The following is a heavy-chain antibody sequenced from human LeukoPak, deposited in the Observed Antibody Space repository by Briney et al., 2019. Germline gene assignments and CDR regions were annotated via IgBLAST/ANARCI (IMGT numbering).Heavy chain of an antibody. J-gene: IGHJ5*02. CDR2: ISSSCNNI. Sequence: GGSLRLSCAGSGFIFSDYYMSWIRQAPGKGLEWVSYISSSCNNIYYADSVKGRFTISRDNAKNSLYLQMNSLRAEDTAVYYCARSLWNPGKTTQTTWGQGTLVTVSS. D-gene: IGHD1-1*01. CDR1: GFIFSDYY. CDR3: ARSLWNPGKTTQTT. V-gene: IGHV3-11*01.